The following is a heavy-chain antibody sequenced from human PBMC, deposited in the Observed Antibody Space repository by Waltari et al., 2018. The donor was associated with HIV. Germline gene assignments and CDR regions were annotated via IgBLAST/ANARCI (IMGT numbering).Heavy chain of an antibody. D-gene: IGHD3-16*01. CDR2: MNPNSANT. J-gene: IGHJ4*02. Sequence: QVQLVQSGAEGKKPGASVKVPCKASGYTFTSYDINWAPQAPGQGLEWMGWMNPNSANTGYAQSFQCRVTMTRNTSIGTAYMELSSLRSEDTAVYYCARNGVRGDRYFDYWGQGTLVTVSS. V-gene: IGHV1-8*01. CDR3: ARNGVRGDRYFDY. CDR1: GYTFTSYD.